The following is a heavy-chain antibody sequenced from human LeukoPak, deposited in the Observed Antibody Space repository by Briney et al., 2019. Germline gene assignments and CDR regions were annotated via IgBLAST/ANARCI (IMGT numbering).Heavy chain of an antibody. CDR3: AREERDPKLVGATEGSWFDP. CDR2: INPTGGST. J-gene: IGHJ5*02. D-gene: IGHD1-26*01. CDR1: GYTFTSYY. V-gene: IGHV1-46*01. Sequence: GASVKVSCKASGYTFTSYYMHWVRQAPGQGLEWMGLINPTGGSTGYAQKFQGRVTMTRDMSTSTVYMELSSLRSEDTAVYYCAREERDPKLVGATEGSWFDPWGQGTLVTVSS.